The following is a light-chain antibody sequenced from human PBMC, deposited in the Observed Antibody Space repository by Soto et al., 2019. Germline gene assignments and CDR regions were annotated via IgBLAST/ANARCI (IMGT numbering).Light chain of an antibody. CDR2: WAS. J-gene: IGKJ4*01. Sequence: DIVMTQSPDSLAVSLGERATINCKSSQNLLYRSNNRNYLAWYQHKGGQPPKLLFYWASTRESGVPDRFVGSGSETDFALTITSLQAEDVAVYYCQQYYRPPFTFGGGTKLEI. CDR1: QNLLYRSNNRNY. V-gene: IGKV4-1*01. CDR3: QQYYRPPFT.